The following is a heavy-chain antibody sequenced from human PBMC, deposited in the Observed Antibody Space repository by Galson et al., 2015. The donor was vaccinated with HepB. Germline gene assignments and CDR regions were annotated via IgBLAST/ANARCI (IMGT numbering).Heavy chain of an antibody. V-gene: IGHV3-23*01. D-gene: IGHD6-13*01. CDR3: AANYSSSWFYFDY. J-gene: IGHJ4*02. Sequence: LRLSCAASGFTFSSYAMTWVRQAPGKGLEWVSVIGGSGGSTDYAESVKGRFTISRDNSKNTLYLQMNSLKAEDTAVYYCAANYSSSWFYFDYWGQGTLVTVSS. CDR2: IGGSGGST. CDR1: GFTFSSYA.